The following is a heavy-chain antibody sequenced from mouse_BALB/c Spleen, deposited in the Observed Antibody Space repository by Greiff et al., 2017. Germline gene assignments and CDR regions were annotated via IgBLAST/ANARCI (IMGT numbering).Heavy chain of an antibody. CDR1: GFTFSSYA. CDR3: ARGGLLRPSYYFDY. V-gene: IGHV5-6-5*01. J-gene: IGHJ2*01. D-gene: IGHD1-2*01. Sequence: EVQVVESGGGLVKPGGSLKLSCAASGFTFSSYAMSWVRQTPEKRLEWVASISSGGSTYYPDSVKGRFTISRDNARNILYLQMSSLRSEDTAMYYCARGGLLRPSYYFDYGGQGTTLTVSS. CDR2: ISSGGST.